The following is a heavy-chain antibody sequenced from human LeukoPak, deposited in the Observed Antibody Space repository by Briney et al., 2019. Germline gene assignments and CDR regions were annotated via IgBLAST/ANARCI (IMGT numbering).Heavy chain of an antibody. D-gene: IGHD3-3*01. V-gene: IGHV3-48*03. CDR2: ISSSGSTI. J-gene: IGHJ6*02. CDR1: GFTFSSYE. CDR3: ARALLPVRFFGYYGMDV. Sequence: GGSLRLSCAASGFTFSSYEMNRVRQAPGKGLEWVSYISSSGSTIYYADSVKGRFTISRDNAKNSLYLQMNSLRAEDTAVYYCARALLPVRFFGYYGMDVWGQGTTVTVSS.